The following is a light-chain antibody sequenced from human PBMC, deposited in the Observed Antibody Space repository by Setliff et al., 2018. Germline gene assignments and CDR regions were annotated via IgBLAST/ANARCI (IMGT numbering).Light chain of an antibody. CDR1: SSDVGGYNY. CDR3: CSYVRGSAYV. CDR2: AVT. Sequence: QSVLAQPPSASGSPGQSVTISCTGTSSDVGGYNYVSWYQQHPGKAPKLMIYAVTKRPSGVSNRFSGSKSGKAASLTISGLQAEDEADYYCCSYVRGSAYVFGTGTKVTVL. J-gene: IGLJ1*01. V-gene: IGLV2-8*01.